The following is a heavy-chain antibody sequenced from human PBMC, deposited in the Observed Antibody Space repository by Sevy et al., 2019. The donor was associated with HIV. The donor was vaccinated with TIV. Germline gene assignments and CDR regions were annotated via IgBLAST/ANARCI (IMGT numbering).Heavy chain of an antibody. CDR3: ARDSRPYYYDSSGYLDAFDI. V-gene: IGHV1-18*04. Sequence: ASVKVSCRASVYTFSNFGLHWVRQAPGQGLEWLGWISTYNGNTIYAQTLQDRVTMTTDTSTSTAYMDLRSLKSDDTAMYYCARDSRPYYYDSSGYLDAFDIWGQGTMVTVSS. J-gene: IGHJ3*02. D-gene: IGHD3-22*01. CDR2: ISTYNGNT. CDR1: VYTFSNFG.